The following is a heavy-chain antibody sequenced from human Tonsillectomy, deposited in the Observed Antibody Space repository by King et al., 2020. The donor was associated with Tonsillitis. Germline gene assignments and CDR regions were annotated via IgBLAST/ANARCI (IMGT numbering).Heavy chain of an antibody. CDR2: IRSKVDNYAT. V-gene: IGHV3-73*01. D-gene: IGHD2-15*01. CDR3: STSLGFCSGGTCPTGYYGMDV. CDR1: GFTFSDSS. Sequence: VQLVESGGGLVQPGGSLKLSCAASGFTFSDSSMHWVRQASGKGLEWVGRIRSKVDNYATAYAALVKGRFTISRDDSKNTAYLQMNSLKTEDTAVYYCSTSLGFCSGGTCPTGYYGMDVWGQGTTVTASS. J-gene: IGHJ6*02.